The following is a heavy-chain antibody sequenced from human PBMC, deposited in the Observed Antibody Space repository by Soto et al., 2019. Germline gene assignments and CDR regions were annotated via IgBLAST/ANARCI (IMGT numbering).Heavy chain of an antibody. CDR2: IDNSGGIT. Sequence: GGSLRLSCAASGFTFSTYAMSWVRQAPGKGLEWVSTIDNSGGITYYADSVKGRFTISRDNSKNTLYLQMNSLRAEDTAVYYCAKGGYNYGFLFDCWGREPWSPSPQ. D-gene: IGHD5-18*01. CDR1: GFTFSTYA. J-gene: IGHJ4*02. V-gene: IGHV3-23*05. CDR3: AKGGYNYGFLFDC.